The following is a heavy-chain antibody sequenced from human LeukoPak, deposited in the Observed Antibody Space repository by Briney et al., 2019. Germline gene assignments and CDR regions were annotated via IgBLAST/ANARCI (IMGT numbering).Heavy chain of an antibody. CDR2: ISGSGGST. CDR1: GFTFSSYE. Sequence: GGFLRLSCAASGFTFSSYEMNWVRQAPGKGLEWVSTISGSGGSTYYADSGKGRFTVSRDNSKNTLYLQMNSLRAEDTAVYYCAKDRTYCTNAICYNAFDIWGQGTMITVSS. V-gene: IGHV3-23*01. CDR3: AKDRTYCTNAICYNAFDI. D-gene: IGHD2-8*01. J-gene: IGHJ3*02.